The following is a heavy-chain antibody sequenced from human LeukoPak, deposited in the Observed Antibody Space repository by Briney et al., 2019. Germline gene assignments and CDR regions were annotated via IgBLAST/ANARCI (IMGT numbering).Heavy chain of an antibody. V-gene: IGHV4-34*01. CDR2: INHSGST. CDR1: GFTFSSYA. CDR3: ARARAHLKYYYDSSGYYYFDY. Sequence: AGGSLRLSCAASGFTFSSYAMSWVRQAPGKGLEWIGEINHSGSTNYNPSLKSRVTISVDTSKNQFSLKLSSVTAADTAVYYCARARAHLKYYYDSSGYYYFDYWGQGTLVTVSS. D-gene: IGHD3-22*01. J-gene: IGHJ4*02.